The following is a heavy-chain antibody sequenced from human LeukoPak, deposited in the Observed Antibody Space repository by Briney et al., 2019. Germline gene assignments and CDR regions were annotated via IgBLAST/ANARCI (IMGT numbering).Heavy chain of an antibody. CDR2: IKSKADGGTT. D-gene: IGHD3-10*01. J-gene: IGHJ5*02. Sequence: GGSLRLSCAASGFTFTNAWMNWVRQAPGKGLEWVGRIKSKADGGTTDYAAPVKGRFTISRDDSKNTLSLQMNSLKTEDTAVYYCARVLLGSWDWFDPWGQGTLVTVSS. CDR1: GFTFTNAW. CDR3: ARVLLGSWDWFDP. V-gene: IGHV3-15*01.